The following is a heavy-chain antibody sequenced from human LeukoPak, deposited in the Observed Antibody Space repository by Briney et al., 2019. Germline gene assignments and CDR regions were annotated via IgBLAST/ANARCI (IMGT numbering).Heavy chain of an antibody. V-gene: IGHV1-69*01. CDR2: IIPIFGTA. D-gene: IGHD2-8*01. CDR1: GGPFSSYA. Sequence: SVKVSFKASGGPFSSYAISWVRPAPGQGIEWMGGIIPIFGTANYTQKFQGRVTITADESTSTAYMELSSLRSEDTAVYYCAINSLGYCTNGVCYLNAFDIWGQGTMVTVSS. J-gene: IGHJ3*02. CDR3: AINSLGYCTNGVCYLNAFDI.